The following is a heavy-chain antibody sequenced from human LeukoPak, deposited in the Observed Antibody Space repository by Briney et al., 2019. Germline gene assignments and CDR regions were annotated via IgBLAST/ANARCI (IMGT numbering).Heavy chain of an antibody. CDR2: TSSRGTNI. Sequence: GGSLRLTCAASGFAFSTYCMVWARRAPGKGREWVSPTSSRGTNIYYADSVRGRFPISRDNTKNSLYLQMNSLRAEDTAVYYCARVRAAGEKMNAFDIWGRGTMVTVSS. V-gene: IGHV3-21*01. CDR1: GFAFSTYC. J-gene: IGHJ3*02. D-gene: IGHD3-10*01. CDR3: ARVRAAGEKMNAFDI.